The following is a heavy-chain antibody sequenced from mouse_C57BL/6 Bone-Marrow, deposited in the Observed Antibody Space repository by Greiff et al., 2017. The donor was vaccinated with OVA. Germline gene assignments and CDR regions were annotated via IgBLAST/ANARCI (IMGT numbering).Heavy chain of an antibody. Sequence: QVQLQQSGAELVKPGASVKLSCKASGYTFTEYTIHWVKQRSGQGLEWIGWFYPGSGSIKYNEKFKDKATLTADKSSSTVYMELSRLTSEDTAVYIGARDEDVEYYGSEAMDDWGQGTSVTVSS. V-gene: IGHV1-62-2*01. J-gene: IGHJ4*01. D-gene: IGHD1-1*01. CDR2: FYPGSGSI. CDR3: ARDEDVEYYGSEAMDD. CDR1: GYTFTEYT.